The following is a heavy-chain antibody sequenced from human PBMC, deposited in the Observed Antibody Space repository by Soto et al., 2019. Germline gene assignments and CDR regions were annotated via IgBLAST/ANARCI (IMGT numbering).Heavy chain of an antibody. J-gene: IGHJ4*02. Sequence: ASVKVSCKASVYTFTSYAMHWVRQAPGQRLEWMGWINAGNGNTKYSQKFQGRVTITRDTSASTAYMELSSLRSEDTAVYYCARSDCSSTSCYRNFDYWGQGTLVTVSS. D-gene: IGHD2-2*01. V-gene: IGHV1-3*01. CDR2: INAGNGNT. CDR1: VYTFTSYA. CDR3: ARSDCSSTSCYRNFDY.